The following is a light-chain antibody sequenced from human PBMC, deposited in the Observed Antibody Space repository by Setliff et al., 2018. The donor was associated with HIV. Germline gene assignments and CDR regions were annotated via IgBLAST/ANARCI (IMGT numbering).Light chain of an antibody. CDR3: CSYAGSSTYV. CDR2: EVS. CDR1: SSDVGGYDL. Sequence: QSALTQPASVSGSPGQSITISCNGTSSDVGGYDLVSWYQQHPGKVPKIMIYEVSNRPSGVSNRFSGSKSGNTASLTISGLQAEDETDYYCCSYAGSSTYVFGTGTKVTVL. J-gene: IGLJ1*01. V-gene: IGLV2-23*02.